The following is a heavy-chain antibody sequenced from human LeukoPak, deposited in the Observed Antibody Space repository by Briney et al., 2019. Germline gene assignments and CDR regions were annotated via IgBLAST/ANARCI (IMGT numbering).Heavy chain of an antibody. CDR1: GDSVSSNSTA. CDR2: TYYRSKWYN. CDR3: ARHDYGGNSGYYFDY. D-gene: IGHD4-23*01. V-gene: IGHV6-1*01. J-gene: IGHJ4*02. Sequence: KSSQTLSLTCAISGDSVSSNSTAWNWIRQSPSRGLEWLGRTYYRSKWYNDYAVSVKSRITINPDTSKNQFSLKLSSVTAADTAVYYCARHDYGGNSGYYFDYWGQGTLVTVSS.